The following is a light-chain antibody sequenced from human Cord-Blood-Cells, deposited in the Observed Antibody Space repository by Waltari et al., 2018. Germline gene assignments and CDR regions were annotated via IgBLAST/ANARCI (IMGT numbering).Light chain of an antibody. CDR1: QSVVYSSNNKNY. CDR3: QQYYSTPPYT. J-gene: IGKJ2*01. Sequence: DIVMTHSPDSLAVSLGERATINCKSSQSVVYSSNNKNYLAWYQQKPGQPPKLLIYWASTREAWVPHRFSSSGSGTAYTLPISSLQAADVAVYYCQQYYSTPPYTFGQGTKLEIK. V-gene: IGKV4-1*01. CDR2: WAS.